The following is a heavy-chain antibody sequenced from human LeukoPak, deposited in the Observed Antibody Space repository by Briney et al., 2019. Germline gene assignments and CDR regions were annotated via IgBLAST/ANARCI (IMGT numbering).Heavy chain of an antibody. CDR2: ISGSGCST. CDR3: AKDLGIAVADHNFDY. J-gene: IGHJ4*02. CDR1: GFTFSSYA. Sequence: GGSLRLSCAASGFTFSSYAMSWVRQAPGKGLEWVSAISGSGCSTYYADSVKGRFTISRDNSKNTLYLQMNSLRAEDTAVYNCAKDLGIAVADHNFDYWGQGTLVTVSS. D-gene: IGHD6-19*01. V-gene: IGHV3-23*01.